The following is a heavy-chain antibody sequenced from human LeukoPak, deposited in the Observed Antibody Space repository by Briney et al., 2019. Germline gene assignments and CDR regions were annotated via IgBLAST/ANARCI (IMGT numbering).Heavy chain of an antibody. V-gene: IGHV3-23*01. J-gene: IGHJ2*01. CDR3: AKNVLGSGSYSWYFDL. CDR1: GLTFSSYG. Sequence: GGSLRLSCAASGLTFSSYGLSWVRQAPAKGLEWASSSTGSGGTTHADSVRGRFTISRDNSKSTLYLQMNSLRVEDTAVYYCAKNVLGSGSYSWYFDLWGRGTLVTVSP. D-gene: IGHD1-26*01. CDR2: STGSGGTT.